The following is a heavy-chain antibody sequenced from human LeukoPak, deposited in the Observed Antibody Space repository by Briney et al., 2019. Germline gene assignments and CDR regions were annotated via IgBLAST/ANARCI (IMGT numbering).Heavy chain of an antibody. Sequence: ASVKVSCKASGGTFSSYAISWVRQAPGQGLEWMGGINPNSGGTNYAQKFQGWVTMTRDTSISTAYMELSRLRSDDTAVYYCARDLAAAGSYAFDIWGQGTMVTVSS. J-gene: IGHJ3*02. D-gene: IGHD6-13*01. CDR2: INPNSGGT. CDR3: ARDLAAAGSYAFDI. V-gene: IGHV1-2*04. CDR1: GGTFSSYA.